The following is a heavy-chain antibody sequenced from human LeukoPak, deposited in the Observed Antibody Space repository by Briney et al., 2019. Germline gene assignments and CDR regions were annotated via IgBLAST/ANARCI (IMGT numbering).Heavy chain of an antibody. J-gene: IGHJ4*02. Sequence: ASVKVSCKASGYTFTGYYMHWVRQAPGQGLEWMGWINPNSGGTNYAQMFQGRVTMTRDTSISTAYMELSRLRSDDTAVYYCARDKAKGWLQGHFDYWGQGTLVTVSS. CDR3: ARDKAKGWLQGHFDY. CDR1: GYTFTGYY. D-gene: IGHD5-24*01. V-gene: IGHV1-2*02. CDR2: INPNSGGT.